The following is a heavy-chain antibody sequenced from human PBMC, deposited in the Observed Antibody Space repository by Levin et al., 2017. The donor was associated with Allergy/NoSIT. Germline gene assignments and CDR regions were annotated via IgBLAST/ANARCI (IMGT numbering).Heavy chain of an antibody. CDR2: ISGSGGTT. J-gene: IGHJ4*02. D-gene: IGHD2-21*02. CDR1: GFTFSSYA. Sequence: AGGSLRLSCAASGFTFSSYAMTWVRQAPGKGLEWVSTISGSGGTTYYADSVKGRFTISRDNSKNTLYLQMNSLRAEDTAVYYCAKGAEGVVTPIQDYWGQGTLVTVSS. CDR3: AKGAEGVVTPIQDY. V-gene: IGHV3-23*01.